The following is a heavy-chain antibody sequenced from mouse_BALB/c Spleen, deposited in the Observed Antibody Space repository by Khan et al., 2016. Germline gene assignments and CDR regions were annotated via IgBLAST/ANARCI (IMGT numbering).Heavy chain of an antibody. CDR3: ARSIMAN. V-gene: IGHV3-2*02. Sequence: EVQLQESGPGLVKPSQSLSLTCTVTGYSITSDYAWNWIRQFPGNKLEWMGYISYRGSNSYNPSLKSRISITRDTSKNQFFLQLNSVTTEDTATYYCARSIMANWGQGTTLTVSS. CDR2: ISYRGSN. CDR1: GYSITSDYA. J-gene: IGHJ2*01.